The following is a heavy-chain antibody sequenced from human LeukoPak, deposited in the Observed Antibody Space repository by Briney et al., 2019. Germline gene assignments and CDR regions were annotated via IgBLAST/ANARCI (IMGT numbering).Heavy chain of an antibody. J-gene: IGHJ4*02. CDR2: ISGSGGST. V-gene: IGHV3-23*01. Sequence: GGSLRLSCAASGFTFSSYVMSWVRQAPGKGLEWVSTISGSGGSTYYADSVKGRFTISRDNSKNTLYLQMNSLRAEDTAVYYCAKVVGATTRGYFDYWGQGTLVTVSS. D-gene: IGHD1-26*01. CDR3: AKVVGATTRGYFDY. CDR1: GFTFSSYV.